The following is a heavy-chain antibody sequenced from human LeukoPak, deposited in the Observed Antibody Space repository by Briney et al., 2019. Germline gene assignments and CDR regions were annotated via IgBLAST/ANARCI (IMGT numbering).Heavy chain of an antibody. Sequence: PSETLSLTCTVSGGSISSYYWSWLRQPPGKGLEWIGYIYYSGSTNYNPSLKSRVTISVDTSKNQFSLKLSSVTAADTAVYYCARGDSGSYWEDYYYYMDVWGKGTTVTISS. D-gene: IGHD1-26*01. CDR1: GGSISSYY. V-gene: IGHV4-59*01. CDR2: IYYSGST. CDR3: ARGDSGSYWEDYYYYMDV. J-gene: IGHJ6*03.